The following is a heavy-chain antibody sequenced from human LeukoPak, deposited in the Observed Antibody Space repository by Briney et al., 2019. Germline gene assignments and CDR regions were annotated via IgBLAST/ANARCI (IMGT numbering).Heavy chain of an antibody. J-gene: IGHJ4*02. CDR1: GYTLTELS. Sequence: ASVKVSCKVSGYTLTELSMHWVRQAPGKGLEWMGGFDPEDGETIYAQKFQGRVTMTEDTSTDTANMELSSLRSEDTAVYYCATDVFAVVPAAIYYYRWGQGTLVTVSS. V-gene: IGHV1-24*01. D-gene: IGHD2-2*02. CDR3: ATDVFAVVPAAIYYYR. CDR2: FDPEDGET.